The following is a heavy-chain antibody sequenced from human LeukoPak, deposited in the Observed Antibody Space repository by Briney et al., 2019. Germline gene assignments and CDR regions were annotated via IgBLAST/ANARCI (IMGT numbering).Heavy chain of an antibody. Sequence: SVKVSCKASGGTFSSYAISRVRQAPGQGLEWVGGIIPIFGTANYAQKFQGRVTITADESTSTAYMELSSLRSEDTAVYYCARVGRDHDAFDIWGQGTMVTVSS. CDR2: IIPIFGTA. V-gene: IGHV1-69*13. CDR1: GGTFSSYA. D-gene: IGHD1-26*01. CDR3: ARVGRDHDAFDI. J-gene: IGHJ3*02.